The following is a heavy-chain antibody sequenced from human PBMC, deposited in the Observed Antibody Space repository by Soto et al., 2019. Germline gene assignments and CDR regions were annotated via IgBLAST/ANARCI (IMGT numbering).Heavy chain of an antibody. Sequence: ASVKVSCKASGYTFTSYDINWVRQATGQGLEWMGWMNPNSGNTGYAQKFQGRVTMTRNTSISTAYMELSSLRSEDTAVYYCARGPYYYYYMDVWGKGSTVTVSS. J-gene: IGHJ6*03. CDR1: GYTFTSYD. CDR2: MNPNSGNT. CDR3: ARGPYYYYYMDV. V-gene: IGHV1-8*01.